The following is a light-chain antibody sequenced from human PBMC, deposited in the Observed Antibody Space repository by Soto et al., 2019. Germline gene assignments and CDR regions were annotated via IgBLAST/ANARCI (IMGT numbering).Light chain of an antibody. CDR3: QQYGSAPRT. CDR2: GAS. Sequence: EIVLKQSPGTLSLSPGGRATLSCRASLSVNNNYLAWYQQKPGQAPRLLIYGASNRATGIPDRFSGSGSGTDFTLTISRLEPEDFALYSCQQYGSAPRTFGQGTKLEIK. J-gene: IGKJ2*01. V-gene: IGKV3-20*01. CDR1: LSVNNNY.